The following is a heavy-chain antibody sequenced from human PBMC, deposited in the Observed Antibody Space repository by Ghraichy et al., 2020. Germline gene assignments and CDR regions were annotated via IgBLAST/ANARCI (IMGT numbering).Heavy chain of an antibody. D-gene: IGHD3-22*01. Sequence: ASVKVSCQASGYTFTNYGFSWVRQAPGQGLEWMGWVSAYNGDIHYAQKFQGRVTMTTEKSTATAYMELRSLKSDDTAVYYCVRDDAYDSHGYYFWYWGQGTLVTVSS. CDR1: GYTFTNYG. CDR3: VRDDAYDSHGYYFWY. V-gene: IGHV1-18*01. CDR2: VSAYNGDI. J-gene: IGHJ4*02.